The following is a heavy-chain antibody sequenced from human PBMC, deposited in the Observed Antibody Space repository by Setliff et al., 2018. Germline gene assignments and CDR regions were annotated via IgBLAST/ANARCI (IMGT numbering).Heavy chain of an antibody. CDR2: IIPIFGTA. CDR3: ARGEREGITMVRGFRGTHYYYGMDV. J-gene: IGHJ6*02. Sequence: GASVKVSCKASGGTFSSYAISWVRQAPGQGLEWMGGIIPIFGTANYAQKFQGRVTITKDESTSTAYMEMSSLRSEGTAVYYCARGEREGITMVRGFRGTHYYYGMDVWGQGTTVTVSS. CDR1: GGTFSSYA. D-gene: IGHD3-10*01. V-gene: IGHV1-69*05.